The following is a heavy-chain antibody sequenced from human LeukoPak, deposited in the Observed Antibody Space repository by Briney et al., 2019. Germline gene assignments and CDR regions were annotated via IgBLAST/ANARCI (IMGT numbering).Heavy chain of an antibody. CDR3: ARERGYSSDY. CDR1: GFTFSSYS. D-gene: IGHD5-18*01. Sequence: GGSLRLSCAASGFTFSSYSMNWVRQAPGKGLEWVSSISSRSSYIYYADSVKGRFTISRDNSKNTLYLQMNSLRAEDTAVYYCARERGYSSDYWGQGTLVTVSS. V-gene: IGHV3-21*01. CDR2: ISSRSSYI. J-gene: IGHJ4*02.